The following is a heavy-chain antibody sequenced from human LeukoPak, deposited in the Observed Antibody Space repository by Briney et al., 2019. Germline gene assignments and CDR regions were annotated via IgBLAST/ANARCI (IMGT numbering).Heavy chain of an antibody. Sequence: SVKVSCKASGGTFTSYAISWVRQAPGQGLEWMGRIIPIFGTANYAQKFQGRVTITADESTSTAYMEPSSLRSEHTAVYYCARLRSYSGFYGYDDLVEGTLVTVSS. D-gene: IGHD1-26*01. J-gene: IGHJ4*02. V-gene: IGHV1-69*13. CDR2: IIPIFGTA. CDR3: ARLRSYSGFYGYDD. CDR1: GGTFTSYA.